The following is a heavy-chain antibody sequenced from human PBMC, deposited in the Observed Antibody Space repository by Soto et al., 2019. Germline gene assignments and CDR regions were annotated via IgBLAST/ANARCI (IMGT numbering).Heavy chain of an antibody. V-gene: IGHV3-7*01. CDR2: IKQDGSEK. J-gene: IGHJ4*02. CDR3: VRSDGYSGNSIDH. Sequence: GGSLRLSCAASGLTFSSFWMSWVRQAPGRGLEWVANIKQDGSEKYYVDSVKGRFTISRDNAKNSLSLQMNSLRAEDTAVYYCVRSDGYSGNSIDHWGQGTLVTVSS. D-gene: IGHD5-12*01. CDR1: GLTFSSFW.